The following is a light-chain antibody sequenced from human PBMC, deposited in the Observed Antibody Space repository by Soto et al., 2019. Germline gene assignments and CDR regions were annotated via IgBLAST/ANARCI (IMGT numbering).Light chain of an antibody. Sequence: EIVLTQSPGTLSLSPGERDTLSCRASQSVSISSLAWYQQQPGQAPRLLIYSASSRATGIPDRFSGSGSGTDFTLTISRLEAEDFAVYYCQQYGSSSYTFGQGTNLEIK. CDR1: QSVSISS. J-gene: IGKJ2*01. V-gene: IGKV3-20*01. CDR2: SAS. CDR3: QQYGSSSYT.